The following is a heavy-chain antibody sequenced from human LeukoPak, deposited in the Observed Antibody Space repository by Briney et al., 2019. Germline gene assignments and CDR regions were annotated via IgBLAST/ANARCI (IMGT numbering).Heavy chain of an antibody. CDR2: ISSSGSVI. CDR3: ARGYGLTGLDY. D-gene: IGHD7-27*01. Sequence: GGSLRLSCAASGFTFSSYSMNWARQAPGKGLEWVSYISSSGSVIYYADSVKGRFTISRDSAKNSLDLQMDSLRADDTAVYYCARGYGLTGLDYWGQGTLVTVSS. CDR1: GFTFSSYS. J-gene: IGHJ4*02. V-gene: IGHV3-48*01.